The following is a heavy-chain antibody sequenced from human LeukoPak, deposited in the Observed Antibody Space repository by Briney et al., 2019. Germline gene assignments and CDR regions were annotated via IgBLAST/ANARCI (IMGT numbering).Heavy chain of an antibody. D-gene: IGHD5-18*01. CDR1: GGSISSSY. CDR3: AREREWIQLPAMRSYYYMDV. V-gene: IGHV4-59*01. CDR2: IYYSGSP. Sequence: SETLSLTCTVSGGSISSSYWSWIRQPPGKGLEWIGYIYYSGSPNYNPSLKSRVTISVDTSKNQFSLKLSSVTAAGTAVYYCAREREWIQLPAMRSYYYMDVWGKGTTVTVSS. J-gene: IGHJ6*03.